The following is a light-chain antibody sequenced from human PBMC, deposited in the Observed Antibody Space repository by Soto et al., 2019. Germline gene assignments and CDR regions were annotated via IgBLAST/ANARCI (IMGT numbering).Light chain of an antibody. CDR3: SSYSSSSTLVA. CDR1: SSDVGGYDS. J-gene: IGLJ2*01. Sequence: QSALTQPASVSGSPGQSITISCTGTSSDVGGYDSVSWYQQHPGKAPRLMIYDVSNRPSGVSNRFSGSKSANTASLTISGLHADDEADYYCSSYSSSSTLVAFGAGTKLTVL. V-gene: IGLV2-14*01. CDR2: DVS.